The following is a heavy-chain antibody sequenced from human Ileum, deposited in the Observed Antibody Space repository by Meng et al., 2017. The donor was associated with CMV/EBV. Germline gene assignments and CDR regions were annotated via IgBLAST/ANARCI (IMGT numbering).Heavy chain of an antibody. D-gene: IGHD2-21*01. Sequence: GESLKISCAASGFTFSDYGMHWVRQAPGKGLEWVTFIHYDGSSIDYADSVKGRFTISRDNSKNTLYLQMNGLRPEDTAVYFCARDFKWHIDYWGQGMLVTVSS. V-gene: IGHV3-30*02. CDR3: ARDFKWHIDY. CDR1: GFTFSDYG. CDR2: IHYDGSSI. J-gene: IGHJ4*02.